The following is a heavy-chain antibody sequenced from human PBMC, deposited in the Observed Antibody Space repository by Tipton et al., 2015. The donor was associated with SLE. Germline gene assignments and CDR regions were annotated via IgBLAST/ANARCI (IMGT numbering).Heavy chain of an antibody. CDR1: GGAITSYY. D-gene: IGHD6-19*01. V-gene: IGHV4-59*01. CDR2: IYYSGST. J-gene: IGHJ4*02. CDR3: ARDSPTVAGTFDS. Sequence: GLVKPSETLSLTCTVSGGAITSYYWHWIRQSPGKGLEWIGYIYYSGSTNYNPSLRSRVTISVKTSKNQFSLKLSSVTAADTAVYYCARDSPTVAGTFDSWGQGTLVIVS.